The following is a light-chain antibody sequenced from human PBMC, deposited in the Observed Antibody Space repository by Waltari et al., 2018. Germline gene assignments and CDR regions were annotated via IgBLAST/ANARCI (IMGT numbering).Light chain of an antibody. J-gene: IGLJ1*01. V-gene: IGLV2-23*01. Sequence: QSALTQPASVSGSPGQSTTISCTGTSSAVGSYNLVPWSQQHPGKAPKLMIYEGSKRPSGVSNRFSGSKSGNTASLTISGLQAEDEADYYCCSYAGSNTYVFGTGTKVTVL. CDR2: EGS. CDR1: SSAVGSYNL. CDR3: CSYAGSNTYV.